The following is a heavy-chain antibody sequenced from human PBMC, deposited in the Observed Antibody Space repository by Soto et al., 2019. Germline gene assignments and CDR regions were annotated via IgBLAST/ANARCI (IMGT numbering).Heavy chain of an antibody. D-gene: IGHD4-17*01. CDR1: GFTFSSYS. CDR3: ARIHYGDYYYYYGMDV. CDR2: ISSSSSYI. Sequence: GGSLRLSCAASGFTFSSYSMNWVRQAPGKGLAWVSSISSSSSYIYYADSVKGRFTISRDNAKNSLYLQMNSLRAEDTAVYYCARIHYGDYYYYYGMDVWGQGTTVTVSS. V-gene: IGHV3-21*01. J-gene: IGHJ6*02.